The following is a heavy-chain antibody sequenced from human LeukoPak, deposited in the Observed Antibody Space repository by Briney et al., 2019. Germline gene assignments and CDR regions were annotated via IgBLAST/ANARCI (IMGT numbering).Heavy chain of an antibody. CDR3: ARAGGDHYYDSSGHLALDY. CDR2: IYHSGTT. D-gene: IGHD3-22*01. J-gene: IGHJ4*02. Sequence: SQTLSLTCAVSGGSISSGGYSWSWIRQPPGKGLEWIGYIYHSGTTYYSPSLKSRVTISLDRSKNQFSLRLSSVTAADTAVYYCARAGGDHYYDSSGHLALDYWGQGTLVTVSS. CDR1: GGSISSGGYS. V-gene: IGHV4-30-2*01.